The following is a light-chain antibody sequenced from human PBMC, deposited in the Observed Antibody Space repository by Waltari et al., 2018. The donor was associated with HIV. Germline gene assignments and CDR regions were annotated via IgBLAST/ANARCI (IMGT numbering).Light chain of an antibody. CDR1: QTVSSNR. CDR2: GAS. CDR3: QQYGTSPGFT. V-gene: IGKV3-20*01. J-gene: IGKJ3*01. Sequence: EIVLTQSPGTLSLSPGERATLSCRASQTVSSNRLAWYQQKVGQAPRLLIYGASTRATGIPDRFSGGGSGTDFTLTISRLEPGDFAVYYCQQYGTSPGFTFGPGTRVDIK.